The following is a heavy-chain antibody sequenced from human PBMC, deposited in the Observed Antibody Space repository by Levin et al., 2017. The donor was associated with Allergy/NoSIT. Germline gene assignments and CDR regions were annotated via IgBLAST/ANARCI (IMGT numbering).Heavy chain of an antibody. Sequence: GGSLRLSCAASGFTFSSYAMHWVRQAPGKGLEWVAVISYDGSNKYYADSVKGRFTISRDNSKNTLYLQMNSLRAEDTAVYYCASTILTGYDRPPKGDAFDIWGQGTMVTVSS. CDR1: GFTFSSYA. J-gene: IGHJ3*02. D-gene: IGHD3-9*01. CDR3: ASTILTGYDRPPKGDAFDI. V-gene: IGHV3-30-3*01. CDR2: ISYDGSNK.